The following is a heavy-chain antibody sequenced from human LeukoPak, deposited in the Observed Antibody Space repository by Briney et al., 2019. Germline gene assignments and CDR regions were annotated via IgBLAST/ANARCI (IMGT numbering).Heavy chain of an antibody. CDR1: GFPFNTYA. J-gene: IGHJ4*02. CDR3: ARAQEPWGDSYYFDY. V-gene: IGHV3-23*01. CDR2: ISGGGDAT. D-gene: IGHD2-21*02. Sequence: GGSLRLSCAASGFPFNTYAMSWVRQAPGKGLEWVSTISGGGDATYYADSVKGRFTISRDNSKNTLYLQMNSLRVEDTAVYYCARAQEPWGDSYYFDYWGQGTLVTVSS.